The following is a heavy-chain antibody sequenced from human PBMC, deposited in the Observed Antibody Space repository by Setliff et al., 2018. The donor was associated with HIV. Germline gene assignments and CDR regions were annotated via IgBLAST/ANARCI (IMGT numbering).Heavy chain of an antibody. J-gene: IGHJ6*03. CDR2: IYYSGST. CDR3: AKQYCGGDCYSDSYYYMDV. CDR1: GGSISSHY. D-gene: IGHD2-21*01. V-gene: IGHV4-59*08. Sequence: SETLSLTCTVSGGSISSHYWSWIRQPPGKGLEWIGYIYYSGSTNYNPSLKSRVTISVDTSKNQFSLKLSSVTAADTAVYYCAKQYCGGDCYSDSYYYMDVWGKGTTVTVSS.